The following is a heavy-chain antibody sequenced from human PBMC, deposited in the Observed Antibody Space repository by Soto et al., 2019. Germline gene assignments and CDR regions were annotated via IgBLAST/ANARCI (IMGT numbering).Heavy chain of an antibody. Sequence: PSETLSLTCAVYGGSVSYYCWTWIRQPPGKGLEWIGEINYSGSTNYNPSLKSRVTISVDTSKNQFSLKLSSVTAADTALYYCARGSYYYDSSGYYHYWGQGTLVTVSS. D-gene: IGHD3-22*01. V-gene: IGHV4-34*01. J-gene: IGHJ4*02. CDR2: INYSGST. CDR3: ARGSYYYDSSGYYHY. CDR1: GGSVSYYC.